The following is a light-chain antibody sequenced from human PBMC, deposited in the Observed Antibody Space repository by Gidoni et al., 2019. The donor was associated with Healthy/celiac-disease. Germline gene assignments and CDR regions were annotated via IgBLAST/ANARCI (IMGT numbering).Light chain of an antibody. V-gene: IGKV1-33*01. CDR2: DAS. CDR3: QQYDNLPPTCS. J-gene: IGKJ2*04. CDR1: QDISNY. Sequence: DIQMTQSPSSLSASVGDRVTITCQASQDISNYLNWYQQKPGKAPKLLIYDASNLETGVPSRVSGSGSGTDFTFTISSLQPEDIATYYCQQYDNLPPTCSFGQGTKLEIK.